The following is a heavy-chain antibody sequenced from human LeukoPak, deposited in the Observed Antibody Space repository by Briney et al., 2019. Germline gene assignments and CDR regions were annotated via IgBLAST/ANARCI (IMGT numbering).Heavy chain of an antibody. Sequence: GGALKISFKGSGYRFTSYWIGWVRQMPGKGVEGMGIIYPGDSDTRYSPSFQGQVTISADKSISTAYLQWSSLKASDTAMYYCARHDGDYPFDYWGQGTLVTVSS. D-gene: IGHD4-17*01. CDR2: IYPGDSDT. V-gene: IGHV5-51*01. CDR3: ARHDGDYPFDY. J-gene: IGHJ4*02. CDR1: GYRFTSYW.